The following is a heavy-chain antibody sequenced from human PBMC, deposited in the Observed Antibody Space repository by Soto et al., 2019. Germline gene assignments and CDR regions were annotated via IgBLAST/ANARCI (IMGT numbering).Heavy chain of an antibody. CDR1: GGSLTGYY. CDR3: ARGRGRRQLVRAYYYGMDV. J-gene: IGHJ6*02. V-gene: IGHV4-34*01. Sequence: SSETRSVTCGVSGGSLTGYYWTWIRQPPGRGLEWIGEINHRGSTNYNPSLQSRVSMSLDTSENQFSLRLSSVTAADTAVYYCARGRGRRQLVRAYYYGMDVWGQGTTVT. D-gene: IGHD1-1*01. CDR2: INHRGST.